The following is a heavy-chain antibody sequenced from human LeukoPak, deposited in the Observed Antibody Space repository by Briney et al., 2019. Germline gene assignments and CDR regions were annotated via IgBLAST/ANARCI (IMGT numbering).Heavy chain of an antibody. CDR3: ARDPSGFWSGYFSD. J-gene: IGHJ4*02. CDR1: GYSISSGYY. Sequence: SETLSLTCTVSGYSISSGYYWGWIRQPPGKGLEWIGSIYHSGSTYYNPSLKSRVTISVDTSKNQFSLKLSSVTAADTAVYYCARDPSGFWSGYFSDWGQGTLVTVSS. D-gene: IGHD3-3*01. CDR2: IYHSGST. V-gene: IGHV4-38-2*02.